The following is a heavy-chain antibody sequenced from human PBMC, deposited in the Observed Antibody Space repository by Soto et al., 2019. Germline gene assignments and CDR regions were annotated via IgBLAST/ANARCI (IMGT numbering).Heavy chain of an antibody. CDR2: IYYNGNT. V-gene: IGHV4-59*11. CDR3: TRANCYSEY. J-gene: IGHJ4*02. D-gene: IGHD2-21*02. Sequence: QVQLQESGPGLVKPSETLSLTCTVSGGSISNHYWSWIRQPPGKGLELIGYIYYNGNTNYNPPLNSRVTTSVDTSITQISLKLSAVTAADTVLYYCTRANCYSEYCGRGTLVTVSS. CDR1: GGSISNHY.